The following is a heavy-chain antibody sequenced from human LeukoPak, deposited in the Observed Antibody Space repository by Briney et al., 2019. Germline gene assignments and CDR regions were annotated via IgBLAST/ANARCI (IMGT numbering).Heavy chain of an antibody. Sequence: ASVKLSCKASVSTFIGYDIHWVRQAPGQGHEWMGYINPQSGGTDYAQKFQGRVTMTRDTSITTAYMELSILRSDDTAVYYCARTQSGSYNYWGQGTRVIVSA. CDR1: VSTFIGYD. V-gene: IGHV1-2*02. D-gene: IGHD3-10*01. CDR2: INPQSGGT. CDR3: ARTQSGSYNY. J-gene: IGHJ4*02.